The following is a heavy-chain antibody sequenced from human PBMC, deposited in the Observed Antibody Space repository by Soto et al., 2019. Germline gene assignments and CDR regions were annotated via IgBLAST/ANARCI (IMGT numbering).Heavy chain of an antibody. V-gene: IGHV2-5*01. CDR1: GCSLSTSGVG. D-gene: IGHD6-13*01. J-gene: IGHJ4*02. CDR2: IYWNDDK. Sequence: QITLKESGTTLVKPTQTLTLTCTFSGCSLSTSGVGVGWIRQPPGKALEWLALIYWNDDKRYSPSLKSRLTITKDTSKNQVVLTMTNMDPVDTATYYCAHILGSSSWYFLFDYWGQGTLVTVSS. CDR3: AHILGSSSWYFLFDY.